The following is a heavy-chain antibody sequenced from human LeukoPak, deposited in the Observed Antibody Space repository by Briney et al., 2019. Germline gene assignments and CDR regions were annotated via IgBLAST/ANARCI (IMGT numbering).Heavy chain of an antibody. CDR2: ISWNSGSI. D-gene: IGHD1-1*01. V-gene: IGHV3-9*01. CDR1: GFTFDDYA. J-gene: IGHJ4*02. Sequence: GGSLRLSCAASGFTFDDYAMRWVRQAPGKGLEWVAGISWNSGSIGYADSVKGRFTISRDNAKNSLYLQMNSLRAEDTALYYCAKGTTGTSSPFDYWGQGTLVTVSS. CDR3: AKGTTGTSSPFDY.